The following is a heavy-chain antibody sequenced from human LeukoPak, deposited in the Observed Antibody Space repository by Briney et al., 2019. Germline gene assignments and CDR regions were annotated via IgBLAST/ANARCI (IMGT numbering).Heavy chain of an antibody. CDR1: GYTFTGYY. J-gene: IGHJ4*02. D-gene: IGHD3-22*01. CDR3: ARGEGEYYDSSGYYNPFDY. CDR2: INPNSGGT. V-gene: IGHV1-2*04. Sequence: ASVKVSCKASGYTFTGYYMHWVRQAPGQGLEWMGWINPNSGGTNYAQKFQGWVTMTRDTSISTAYMELSSLRSEDTAVYYCARGEGEYYDSSGYYNPFDYWGQGTLVTVSS.